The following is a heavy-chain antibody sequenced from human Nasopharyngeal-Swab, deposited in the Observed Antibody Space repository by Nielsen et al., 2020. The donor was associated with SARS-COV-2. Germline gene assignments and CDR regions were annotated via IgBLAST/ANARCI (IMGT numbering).Heavy chain of an antibody. D-gene: IGHD5-12*01. CDR1: GFTFNTYA. CDR3: AKDRDSGDDSDDYYHYYGMDV. Sequence: GGSRRLSCAASGFTFNTYAISWVRQAQGKGLEWVSVISGSDYSTKYADSVKGRFTISRDNSKNTVNLQMNSLRAEDTAIYYCAKDRDSGDDSDDYYHYYGMDVWGQGTTVTVSS. J-gene: IGHJ6*02. V-gene: IGHV3-23*01. CDR2: ISGSDYST.